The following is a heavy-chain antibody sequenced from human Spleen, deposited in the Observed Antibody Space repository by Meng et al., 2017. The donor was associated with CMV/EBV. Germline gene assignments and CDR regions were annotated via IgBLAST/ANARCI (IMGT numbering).Heavy chain of an antibody. D-gene: IGHD4-11*01. Sequence: CTGSGGSVSSGRYSWSWIRQPPGKGLEWIGYIYYSGSTNYNPSLKSRVTISVDTSKNQFSLKLSSVTAADTAVYYCAGAQSTDPPGYWGQGTLVTVSS. CDR2: IYYSGST. CDR1: GGSVSSGRYS. J-gene: IGHJ4*02. CDR3: AGAQSTDPPGY. V-gene: IGHV4-61*01.